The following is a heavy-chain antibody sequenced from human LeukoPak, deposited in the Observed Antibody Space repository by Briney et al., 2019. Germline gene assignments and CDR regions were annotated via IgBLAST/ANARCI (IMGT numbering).Heavy chain of an antibody. D-gene: IGHD3-10*01. CDR1: GYTFTSYA. J-gene: IGHJ4*02. V-gene: IGHV1-3*01. CDR3: ASIGYYGSGSYYNYFDY. CDR2: INAGNGNT. Sequence: GASVKVSCKASGYTFTSYAMHWVRQAPGQRLEWMGWINAGNGNTKYSQKFQGRVTITRDTSASTAYVELSSLRSEDTAVYYCASIGYYGSGSYYNYFDYWGQGTLVTVSS.